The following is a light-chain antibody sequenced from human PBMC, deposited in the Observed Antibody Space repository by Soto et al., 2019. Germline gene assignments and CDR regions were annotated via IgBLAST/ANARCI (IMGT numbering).Light chain of an antibody. CDR3: SSYTSSSTLAV. Sequence: QSVLTQPASVSGSPGQSITISCTGTSSDVGGYNYVSWYQQHPGKAPKLMIYEVSNRPSGVSNRFSGSKSGNTASLTISGLQVEDEADYYCSSYTSSSTLAVFGTGTKLTVL. CDR1: SSDVGGYNY. V-gene: IGLV2-14*01. J-gene: IGLJ1*01. CDR2: EVS.